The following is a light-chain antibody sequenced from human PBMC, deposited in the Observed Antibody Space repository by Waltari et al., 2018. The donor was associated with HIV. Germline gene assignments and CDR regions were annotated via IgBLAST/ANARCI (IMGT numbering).Light chain of an antibody. J-gene: IGLJ2*01. Sequence: QSVLTQPPSVSGAPGQRVTISCTKSSSNVEAAYDVHWFQQVPGTAPKLPIYGNVNRPSGVPDRFSGSRSGTSASLAITGLQAEDEADYYCQSYDTSLTDIIFGGGTKLTVL. V-gene: IGLV1-40*01. CDR3: QSYDTSLTDII. CDR2: GNV. CDR1: SSNVEAAYD.